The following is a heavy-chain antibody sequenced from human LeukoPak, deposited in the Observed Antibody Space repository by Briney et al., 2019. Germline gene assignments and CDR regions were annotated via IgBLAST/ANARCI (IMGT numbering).Heavy chain of an antibody. D-gene: IGHD5-12*01. CDR1: GFTFSSYA. V-gene: IGHV3-30-3*01. Sequence: PGGSLRLSCAASGFTFSSYAMHWVRQAPGKGLEWVAVISYDGSNKYYADSVKGRFTISRDNSKNTLYLQMNSLRAEDTAVYYCARDRGGWLRLERPYYYYGMDVWGQGTTLTVSS. J-gene: IGHJ6*02. CDR2: ISYDGSNK. CDR3: ARDRGGWLRLERPYYYYGMDV.